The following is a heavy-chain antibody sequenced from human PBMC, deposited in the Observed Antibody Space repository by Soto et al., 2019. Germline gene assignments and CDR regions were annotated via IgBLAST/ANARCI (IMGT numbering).Heavy chain of an antibody. V-gene: IGHV1-69*01. CDR3: AREGEGVATTYFDY. CDR2: IIPIFGTA. Sequence: QVQLVQSGAEVKKPGSSVKVSCKASGGTFSSYAISWVRQAPGQGLEWMGGIIPIFGTANYAQKFQGRVTITADDSTSPAYMDVSSLRSEDTPVYYCAREGEGVATTYFDYWGQGTLVTVSS. J-gene: IGHJ4*02. D-gene: IGHD5-12*01. CDR1: GGTFSSYA.